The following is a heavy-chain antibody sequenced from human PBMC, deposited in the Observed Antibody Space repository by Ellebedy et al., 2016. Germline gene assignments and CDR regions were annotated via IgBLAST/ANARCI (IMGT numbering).Heavy chain of an antibody. V-gene: IGHV3-15*01. CDR1: GFTFSNAW. CDR2: IKSKTDGGPA. D-gene: IGHD5-18*01. J-gene: IGHJ4*02. CDR3: TTVYRYNYDSV. Sequence: GGSLRLSCAASGFTFSNAWMNWVRQAPGKGLEWVGRIKSKTDGGPADYAAPVKGRFTISRDDSKNTLYLQMNSLKTEDTAVYFCTTVYRYNYDSVWGQGTLVTVSS.